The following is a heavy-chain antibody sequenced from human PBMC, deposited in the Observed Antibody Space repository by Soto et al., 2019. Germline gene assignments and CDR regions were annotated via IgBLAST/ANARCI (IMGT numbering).Heavy chain of an antibody. CDR3: AHIRVVTYYGSGWFDP. V-gene: IGHV2-5*02. Sequence: QITLRESGPTLVKPTQTLTLTCAVSGSSLSTSGVGVGWIRQPPGKALEWLALIYWDDDKRYSPSLTNRLTITKDTSKNQVVLTITNMDPVDTATYYCAHIRVVTYYGSGWFDPWGQGTLVTVSS. D-gene: IGHD3-10*01. CDR2: IYWDDDK. CDR1: GSSLSTSGVG. J-gene: IGHJ5*02.